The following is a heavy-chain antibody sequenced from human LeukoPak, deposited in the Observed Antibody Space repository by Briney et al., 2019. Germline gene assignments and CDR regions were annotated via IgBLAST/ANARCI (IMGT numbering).Heavy chain of an antibody. Sequence: PGGSLRLSCAASGITVSSNYMSWVRQAPGKGLEWVSVIYSGGSTYDADSVKGRCTISRDNSKNTMVLQMNSLRAEDTAVSYCAGVSRMTPWDWGRGTLVTVSS. CDR2: IYSGGST. J-gene: IGHJ1*01. D-gene: IGHD1-14*01. V-gene: IGHV3-53*01. CDR3: AGVSRMTPWD. CDR1: GITVSSNY.